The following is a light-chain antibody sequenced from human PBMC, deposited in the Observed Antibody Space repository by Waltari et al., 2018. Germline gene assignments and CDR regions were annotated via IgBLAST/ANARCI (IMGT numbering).Light chain of an antibody. CDR2: EVS. CDR3: MQAIHLPLT. Sequence: DVVMTQTPFSLSVTPGQQASISCKSSQSLLYSDGKTYLYWYLQKPGQSPHLLIYEVSSRVSGVPDRFSGSGSGTDFTLKISRVEAEDVGVYYCMQAIHLPLTFGGGTKVEIK. J-gene: IGKJ4*01. V-gene: IGKV2-29*02. CDR1: QSLLYSDGKTY.